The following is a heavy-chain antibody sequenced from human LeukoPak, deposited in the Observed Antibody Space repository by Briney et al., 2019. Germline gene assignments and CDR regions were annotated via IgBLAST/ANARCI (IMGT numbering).Heavy chain of an antibody. V-gene: IGHV4-4*02. CDR3: ATFPGAPGDWSSYWYFDF. CDR1: GGSISSSNW. D-gene: IGHD7-27*01. CDR2: IYHSGST. Sequence: SETLSLTCAVSGGSISSSNWWSWVRQPPGKGLEWIGEIYHSGSTNYNPSLKSRVTISVDKSKNQFSLKLSSVTAADTAIYYCATFPGAPGDWSSYWYFDFWGRGALVTVSS. J-gene: IGHJ2*01.